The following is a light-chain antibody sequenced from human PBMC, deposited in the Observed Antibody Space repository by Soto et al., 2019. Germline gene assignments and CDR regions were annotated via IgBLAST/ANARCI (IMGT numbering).Light chain of an antibody. Sequence: VLTQSPATLSLSPGERATLSCRASQSVSSSYLAWYQQKPGQAPRLLIYGASSRATGIPDRFSGSGSGTDFTLTISRLEPEDFAVYYCQQYGRSPTTFGQGTKVDIK. J-gene: IGKJ1*01. CDR1: QSVSSSY. V-gene: IGKV3-20*01. CDR3: QQYGRSPTT. CDR2: GAS.